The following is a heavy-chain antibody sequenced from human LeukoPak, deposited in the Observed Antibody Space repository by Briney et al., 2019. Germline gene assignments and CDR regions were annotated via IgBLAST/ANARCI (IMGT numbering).Heavy chain of an antibody. CDR1: GGSISRHY. D-gene: IGHD3-22*01. CDR2: IYYTGRT. Sequence: PSETLFLTCGVSGGSISRHYWSWIRQPPGKGLEWIGFIYYTGRTRYNPSLQSRVSISLGTSVNNFSLKLTSVTAADTAVYYCARLLDNDNSGDPDTFDVWGQGTVVTVSS. J-gene: IGHJ3*01. CDR3: ARLLDNDNSGDPDTFDV. V-gene: IGHV4-59*11.